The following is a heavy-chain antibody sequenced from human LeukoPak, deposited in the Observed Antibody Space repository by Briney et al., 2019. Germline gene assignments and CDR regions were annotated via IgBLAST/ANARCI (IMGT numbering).Heavy chain of an antibody. CDR3: VPSHNSPYYFDY. V-gene: IGHV1-2*02. CDR1: GYTFTGYY. D-gene: IGHD4-23*01. CDR2: INPNGGGT. J-gene: IGHJ4*02. Sequence: ASVKVSCKASGYTFTGYYMHWVRQARGQRLEWMGWINPNGGGTNYAQKFQGRVTMTRDTTISTAYMELSRLRSDDTAVYYCVPSHNSPYYFDYWGQGTLVTVSS.